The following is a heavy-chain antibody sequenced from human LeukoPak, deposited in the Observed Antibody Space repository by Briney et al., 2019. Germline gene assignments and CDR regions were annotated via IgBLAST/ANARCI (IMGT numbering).Heavy chain of an antibody. D-gene: IGHD1-20*01. CDR2: SSVSGST. CDR1: GDSISNYY. CDR3: ARDSGITATTAFAFDV. J-gene: IGHJ3*01. V-gene: IGHV4-4*07. Sequence: SETLSLTCTVSGDSISNYYWNWIRQPAGKGLEWIGRSSVSGSTNYNPSLKGRVTMSVDTSKKQFSLKLSSVTAADTAVYFCARDSGITATTAFAFDVWGQGTEVTVSS.